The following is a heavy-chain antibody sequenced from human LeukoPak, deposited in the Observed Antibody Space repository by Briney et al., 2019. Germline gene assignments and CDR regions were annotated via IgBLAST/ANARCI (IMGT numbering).Heavy chain of an antibody. D-gene: IGHD2-8*01. V-gene: IGHV3-33*01. Sequence: GGSLRLSCAASGFTFSSYGMHGVRQAPGKGLEWVAVIWYDGSNKYYADSVKGRFTISRDNSKNTLYLQMNSLRAEDTAVYYCARDKIMRNYYYYGMDVWGQGTTVTVSS. CDR3: ARDKIMRNYYYYGMDV. CDR2: IWYDGSNK. J-gene: IGHJ6*02. CDR1: GFTFSSYG.